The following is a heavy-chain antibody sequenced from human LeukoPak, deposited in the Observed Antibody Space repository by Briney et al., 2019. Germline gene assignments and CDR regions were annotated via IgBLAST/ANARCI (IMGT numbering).Heavy chain of an antibody. Sequence: SETLSLTCTVSGGSISSSSYYWGWIRQPPGKGLEWIGSIYYSGSTYYNPSLKSRVTISVDTSKNQFSLKLSSVTAADTAVYYCARAGRANWFDPWGQGTLVTVSS. CDR2: IYYSGST. CDR3: ARAGRANWFDP. D-gene: IGHD1-26*01. CDR1: GGSISSSSYY. V-gene: IGHV4-39*07. J-gene: IGHJ5*02.